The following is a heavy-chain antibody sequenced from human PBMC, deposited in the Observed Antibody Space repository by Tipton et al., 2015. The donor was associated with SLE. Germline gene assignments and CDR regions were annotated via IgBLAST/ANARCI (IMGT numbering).Heavy chain of an antibody. CDR1: GGSISSGGYY. Sequence: TLSLTCSVSGGSISSGGYYWSWIRQHPGKGLEWIGYSHYGGNTYYNTSLKSRVTISVDTSKNQFSLKLSSVTAADTAVYYCARGGGDFGLKNWGQGTLVTVSS. J-gene: IGHJ4*02. CDR2: SHYGGNT. CDR3: ARGGGDFGLKN. V-gene: IGHV4-31*03. D-gene: IGHD3/OR15-3a*01.